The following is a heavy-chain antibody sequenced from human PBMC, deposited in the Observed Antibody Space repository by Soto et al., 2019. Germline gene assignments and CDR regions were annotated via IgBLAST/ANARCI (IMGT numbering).Heavy chain of an antibody. J-gene: IGHJ4*02. D-gene: IGHD6-25*01. CDR2: INPSGGST. CDR1: GYTFTSFY. V-gene: IGHV1-46*01. CDR3: ARNLAAGDY. Sequence: QVQLVQSGAEVKKPGASVKVSCKASGYTFTSFYIHWVRQAPGQGLEWMGIINPSGGSTNYAQKFQGRVIVTRDTSMSTVYMELSSLKSEDTAVYYCARNLAAGDYWGQGTLVPVSS.